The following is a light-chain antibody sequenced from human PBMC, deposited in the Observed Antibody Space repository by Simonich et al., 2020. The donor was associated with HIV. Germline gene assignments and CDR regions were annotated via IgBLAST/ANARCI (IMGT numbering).Light chain of an antibody. Sequence: DIVMTQSPLSLPVTLGQPASISCRSSQSLVHSDGNTYFNWYHRRPGQSPRRLIYKVSNRDAGVPDRFRGSGSDTDFTLKISRVEAEDVGIYYCMQGTLWWTFGQGTKVEIK. J-gene: IGKJ1*01. CDR3: MQGTLWWT. CDR1: QSLVHSDGNTY. V-gene: IGKV2-30*02. CDR2: KVS.